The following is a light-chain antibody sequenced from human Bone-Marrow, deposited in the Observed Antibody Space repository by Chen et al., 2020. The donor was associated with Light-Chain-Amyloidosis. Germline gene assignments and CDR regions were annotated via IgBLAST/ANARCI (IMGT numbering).Light chain of an antibody. Sequence: QSALTQPASVSGSPGQSLTISCTGTSSDVGGDNHVSWYQQHPDKAPKLMIYEVTNRPSWVPYRFSGSKSDNTASLTISGLQTEDEAYYFCSSYTITNTLVFGSGTRVTVL. CDR3: SSYTITNTLV. J-gene: IGLJ1*01. V-gene: IGLV2-14*01. CDR2: EVT. CDR1: SSDVGGDNH.